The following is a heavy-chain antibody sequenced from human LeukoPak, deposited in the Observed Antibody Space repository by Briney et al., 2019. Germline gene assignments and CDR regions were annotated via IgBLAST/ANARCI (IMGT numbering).Heavy chain of an antibody. V-gene: IGHV1-2*02. CDR1: GYSFTVNY. CDR3: ARSYGGPIDY. Sequence: ASVTVSCKTSGYSFTVNYIHWVRQAPGQGLEWMGWINPNSGGTNYAQKFQGRVTMTRDTSISTAYMELSRLRSDDTAVYYCARSYGGPIDYWGQGTLVTVSS. J-gene: IGHJ4*02. CDR2: INPNSGGT. D-gene: IGHD4-23*01.